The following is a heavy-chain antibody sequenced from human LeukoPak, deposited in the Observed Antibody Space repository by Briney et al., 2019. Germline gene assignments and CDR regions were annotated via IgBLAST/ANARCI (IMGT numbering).Heavy chain of an antibody. D-gene: IGHD1-1*01. J-gene: IGHJ4*02. V-gene: IGHV3-11*04. Sequence: KPGGSLRLSCGASGFTFSDYYMSWIRQAPGKGLEWVSYISNGGSTLYYADSVKGRFTISRANAKNSLYLQMNSLRAEDTAVYYCARDIPQTGAPGELDYWGQGTLVTVSS. CDR2: ISNGGSTL. CDR1: GFTFSDYY. CDR3: ARDIPQTGAPGELDY.